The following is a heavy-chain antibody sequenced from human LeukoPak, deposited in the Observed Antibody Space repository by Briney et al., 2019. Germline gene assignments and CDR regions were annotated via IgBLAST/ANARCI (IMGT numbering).Heavy chain of an antibody. D-gene: IGHD3-16*02. CDR2: IYYSGST. CDR1: GGSISSGGYY. CDR3: ARTYDYVWGSYRYGDWFDP. Sequence: SETLSLTCTVSGGSISSGGYYWSWIRQHPGKGLEWIGYIYYSGSTYYNPSLESRVTISVDTSKNQFSLKLSSVTAADTAVYYCARTYDYVWGSYRYGDWFDPWGQGTLVTVSS. J-gene: IGHJ5*02. V-gene: IGHV4-31*03.